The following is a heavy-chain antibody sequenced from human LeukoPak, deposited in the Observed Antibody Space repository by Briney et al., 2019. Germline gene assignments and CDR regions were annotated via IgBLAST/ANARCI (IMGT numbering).Heavy chain of an antibody. CDR2: IKQDGSEK. Sequence: AGGSLRLSCVASGFPFSSYWMTWVRQAPGKGLEWVANIKQDGSEKYYVDSVKGRFTISRDNAKNSLYLQMNSLRAEDTAVYYCARRILIPMVRGVIKDCGMDVWGQGTTVTVSS. V-gene: IGHV3-7*03. J-gene: IGHJ6*02. CDR3: ARRILIPMVRGVIKDCGMDV. D-gene: IGHD3-10*01. CDR1: GFPFSSYW.